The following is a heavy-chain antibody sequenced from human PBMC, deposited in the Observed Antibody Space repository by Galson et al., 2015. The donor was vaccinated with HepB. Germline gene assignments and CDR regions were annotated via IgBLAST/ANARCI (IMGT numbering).Heavy chain of an antibody. CDR2: INPYDGKT. CDR1: GFNFNNFA. D-gene: IGHD6-13*01. J-gene: IGHJ4*02. V-gene: IGHV1-18*01. CDR3: ARLGTAAGFLGY. Sequence: SVKVSCKASGFNFNNFAITWVRQAPGQGLEWMGRINPYDGKTNYVQRLQGRVTMTSDTSTNTAYMELRSLRSDDTAVYYCARLGTAAGFLGYWGQVTLVTVSS.